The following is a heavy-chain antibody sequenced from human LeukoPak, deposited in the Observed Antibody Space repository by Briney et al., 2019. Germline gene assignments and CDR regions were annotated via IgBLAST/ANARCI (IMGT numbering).Heavy chain of an antibody. D-gene: IGHD2-2*01. CDR2: IYYSGST. V-gene: IGHV4-39*01. CDR1: GGSISSSNFY. Sequence: PSETLSLTCTVSGGSISSSNFYWGWIRQPPGKGLEWIGSIYYSGSTYYNPSLKSRVTVSVDTSKNQFSLKLNSVTAADTAVYYCARSYCSSTSCYAVGAFDIWGQGTMVTVSS. J-gene: IGHJ3*02. CDR3: ARSYCSSTSCYAVGAFDI.